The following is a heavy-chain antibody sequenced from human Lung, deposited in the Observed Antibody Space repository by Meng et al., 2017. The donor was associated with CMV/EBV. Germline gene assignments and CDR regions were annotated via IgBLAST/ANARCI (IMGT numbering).Heavy chain of an antibody. Sequence: GGSLRLXCAASGFTFSTYWMHWVRQAPGKGLVWVTCINSDGSGTIYADSVKGRFTISRDNAKNALYLHMSSVRAEDTAMYYCVSGHSSGWYKVDSWGQGTXVTVSS. J-gene: IGHJ4*02. D-gene: IGHD6-19*01. V-gene: IGHV3-74*01. CDR2: INSDGSGT. CDR1: GFTFSTYW. CDR3: VSGHSSGWYKVDS.